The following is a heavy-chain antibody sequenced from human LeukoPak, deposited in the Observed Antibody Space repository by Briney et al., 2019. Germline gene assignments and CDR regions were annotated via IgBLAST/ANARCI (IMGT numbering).Heavy chain of an antibody. V-gene: IGHV4-34*01. D-gene: IGHD3-3*02. CDR1: GGSFSGYY. Sequence: SEALSLTCAVYGGSFSGYYWSWIRQPPGKGLEWIGEINHSGSTNYNPSLKSRVTISVDTSKNQFSLKLSSVTAADTAVYYCAGLHFWSDYYKYWGQGTLVTVSS. J-gene: IGHJ4*02. CDR2: INHSGST. CDR3: AGLHFWSDYYKY.